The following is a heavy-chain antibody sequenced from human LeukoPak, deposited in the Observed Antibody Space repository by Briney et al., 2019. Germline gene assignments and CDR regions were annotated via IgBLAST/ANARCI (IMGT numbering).Heavy chain of an antibody. V-gene: IGHV3-7*01. CDR1: GFTFSTFW. CDR3: ARDRGVNGYFDL. J-gene: IGHJ2*01. D-gene: IGHD3-10*01. CDR2: IKEDGSEK. Sequence: GGSLRLSCAASGFTFSTFWMSWVRQAPGKGLEWVANIKEDGSEKYYVDSMKGRFIISRDNAKNSLYLQMNSLRVEDTAVYYCARDRGVNGYFDLWGRGTLVTVSS.